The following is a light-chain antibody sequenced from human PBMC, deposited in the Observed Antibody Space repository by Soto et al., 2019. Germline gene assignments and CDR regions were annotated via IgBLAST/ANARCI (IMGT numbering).Light chain of an antibody. V-gene: IGKV2-30*02. J-gene: IGKJ5*01. Sequence: DVVITQSQLSLPFSLVQPASISCRSTQSLVHSDGIAYFSWFQQRPGRSPRRLIYKVSNRDSGVPARFSGSGSGTDFALKISRVEAEDVGVYYCMQGTHWPITFGQGTRLEIK. CDR1: QSLVHSDGIAY. CDR2: KVS. CDR3: MQGTHWPIT.